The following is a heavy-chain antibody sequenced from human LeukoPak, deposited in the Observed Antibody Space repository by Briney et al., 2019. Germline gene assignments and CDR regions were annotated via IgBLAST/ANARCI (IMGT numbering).Heavy chain of an antibody. CDR2: IYHSGST. V-gene: IGHV4-38-2*02. Sequence: SETLSLTCTVSGYSISSGYYWGWIRQPPGKGLEWIGSIYHSGSTYYNPSLKSRVTISVDTSKNQFSLKLSSVTAADTAVYYCARGSPPITMVRGVIVWFDPWGQGTLVTVSS. D-gene: IGHD3-10*01. CDR3: ARGSPPITMVRGVIVWFDP. CDR1: GYSISSGYY. J-gene: IGHJ5*02.